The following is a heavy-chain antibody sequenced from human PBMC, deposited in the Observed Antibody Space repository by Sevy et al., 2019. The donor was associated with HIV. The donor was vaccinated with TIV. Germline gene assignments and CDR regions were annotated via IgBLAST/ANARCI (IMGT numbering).Heavy chain of an antibody. V-gene: IGHV1-18*04. D-gene: IGHD6-6*01. CDR2: ISAYNGKI. CDR1: GYTFTSYG. J-gene: IGHJ6*02. Sequence: ASVKVSCKGSGYTFTSYGISWVRQAPGQGLEWMGWISAYNGKINIAQKLQDKFTMTTDTFTSTAYMELRSLRSDDTAVYYCARDGQVYSSSTGGYYYYGMDVWGQGTTVTVSS. CDR3: ARDGQVYSSSTGGYYYYGMDV.